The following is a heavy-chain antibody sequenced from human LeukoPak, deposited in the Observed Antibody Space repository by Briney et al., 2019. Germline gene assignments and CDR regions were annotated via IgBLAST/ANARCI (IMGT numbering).Heavy chain of an antibody. J-gene: IGHJ5*02. CDR3: ARDKNWFDP. CDR2: IYHSGST. CDR1: GYSISSGYY. Sequence: SETLSLTCTVSGYSISSGYYWGWIRQPPGKGLEWIGSIYHSGSTNYNPSLKSRVTMSVDTSKNQFSLKLSSVTAADTAVYYCARDKNWFDPWGQGTLVTVSS. V-gene: IGHV4-38-2*02.